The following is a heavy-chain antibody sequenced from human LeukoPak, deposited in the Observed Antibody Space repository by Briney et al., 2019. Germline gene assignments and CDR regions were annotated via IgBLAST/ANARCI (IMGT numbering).Heavy chain of an antibody. V-gene: IGHV3-48*01. D-gene: IGHD2-2*01. Sequence: GGSLRLSFAASGFTFSSYSMNWVRQAPGKGLEWVSYIISSSTIYYADSVKGRFTISRDNAKNSLYLQMNSLRAEDTAVYYCASSPYIVVVPAASNFDYWGQGTLVTVSS. J-gene: IGHJ4*02. CDR2: IISSSTI. CDR3: ASSPYIVVVPAASNFDY. CDR1: GFTFSSYS.